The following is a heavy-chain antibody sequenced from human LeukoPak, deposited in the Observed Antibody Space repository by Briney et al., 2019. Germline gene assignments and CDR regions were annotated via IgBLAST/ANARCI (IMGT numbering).Heavy chain of an antibody. CDR2: IKLDGSEK. V-gene: IGHV3-7*01. J-gene: IGHJ3*02. CDR3: APWLAGAFDI. CDR1: GFTLGKYW. D-gene: IGHD6-19*01. Sequence: GGSLRLSCVASGFTLGKYWMSWVRQAPGKGLEWVANIKLDGSEKNYVDSVKGRFTISRDNTKNSLYLQMNSLGVEDTAVYYGAPWLAGAFDIWGQGTMVTVSS.